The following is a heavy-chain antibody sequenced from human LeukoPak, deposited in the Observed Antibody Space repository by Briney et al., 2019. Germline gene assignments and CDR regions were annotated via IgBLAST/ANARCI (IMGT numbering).Heavy chain of an antibody. Sequence: SETLSLTCAVYGGSFSGYYWSWIRQPPGKGLEWIGEINHSGSTNYNPSLKSRVTISVDTSRNQFSLKLSSVTAADTAVYYCARGRRSVPGKAVAFTGWGQGTLVTVSS. CDR3: ARGRRSVPGKAVAFTG. J-gene: IGHJ4*02. D-gene: IGHD6-19*01. CDR1: GGSFSGYY. V-gene: IGHV4-34*01. CDR2: INHSGST.